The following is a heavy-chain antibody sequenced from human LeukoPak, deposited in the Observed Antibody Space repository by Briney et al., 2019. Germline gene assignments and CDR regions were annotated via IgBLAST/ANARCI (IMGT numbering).Heavy chain of an antibody. J-gene: IGHJ4*02. D-gene: IGHD3-3*01. Sequence: GGSLRLSCAASGFTFSSYSMNWVRQAPGKGLEWVAVISYDENNKDYADSVKGRFTISRDNSKDTLYLQMNSLTPEDTAAYYCARDGGADXXQGTLVTVSS. CDR2: ISYDENNK. CDR1: GFTFSSYS. CDR3: ARDGGAD. V-gene: IGHV3-30*03.